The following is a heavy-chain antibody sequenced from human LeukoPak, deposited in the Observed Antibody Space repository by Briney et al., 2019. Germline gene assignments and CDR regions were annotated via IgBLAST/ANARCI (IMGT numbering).Heavy chain of an antibody. J-gene: IGHJ4*02. V-gene: IGHV3-9*01. Sequence: PGGSLRLSCAASGFTFDDHAMHWVWQAPGKGLEWVSGISWNSGSIGYADSVKGRFIISRDNAKNSLYLLMSSLRPEDTALYYCARGGYRGYPHYSDYWGQGTLVTVSS. CDR2: ISWNSGSI. CDR3: ARGGYRGYPHYSDY. D-gene: IGHD5-12*01. CDR1: GFTFDDHA.